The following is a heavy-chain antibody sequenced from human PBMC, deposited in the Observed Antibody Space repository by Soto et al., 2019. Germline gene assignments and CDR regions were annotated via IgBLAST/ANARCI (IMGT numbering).Heavy chain of an antibody. CDR1: GYTFTGYY. V-gene: IGHV1-2*04. D-gene: IGHD6-13*01. J-gene: IGHJ3*02. CDR3: ARAIGGPSNIAAAGTGAFDI. Sequence: ASVKVSCKASGYTFTGYYMHWVRQAPGQGLEWMGWINPNSGGTNYAQKFQGWVTMTRDTSISTAYMELSRLRSDDTAVYYCARAIGGPSNIAAAGTGAFDIWGQGTMVTVSS. CDR2: INPNSGGT.